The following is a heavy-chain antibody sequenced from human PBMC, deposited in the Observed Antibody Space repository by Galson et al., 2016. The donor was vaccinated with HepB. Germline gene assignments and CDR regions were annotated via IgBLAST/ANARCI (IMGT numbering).Heavy chain of an antibody. CDR1: GFTFSDYA. D-gene: IGHD3-22*01. CDR3: AKGAPYYYDSSGYSGPGDF. J-gene: IGHJ4*02. V-gene: IGHV3-23*01. CDR2: ISGRGGGT. Sequence: SLRLSCAASGFTFSDYALNWVRQAPGKGLEWVSTISGRGGGTYYADSVKGRFTISRDNSKNTLLLQMNSLRAEDTARYYCAKGAPYYYDSSGYSGPGDFWGQGTQVTVSS.